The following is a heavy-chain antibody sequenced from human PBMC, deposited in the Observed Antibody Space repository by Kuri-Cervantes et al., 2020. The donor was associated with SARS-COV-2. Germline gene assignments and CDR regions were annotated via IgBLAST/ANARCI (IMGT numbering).Heavy chain of an antibody. D-gene: IGHD3-16*01. CDR1: GGSISSGSYY. CDR3: ATQSRGNY. V-gene: IGHV4-61*02. CDR2: IYASGST. Sequence: LSCTVSGGSISSGSYYWSWIRQPAWKGLAWIGRIYASGSTNYNPSLKSRVTISVDTSKNQFALKLSSVTAADTAVYYCATQSRGNYWGQGTLVTVSS. J-gene: IGHJ4*02.